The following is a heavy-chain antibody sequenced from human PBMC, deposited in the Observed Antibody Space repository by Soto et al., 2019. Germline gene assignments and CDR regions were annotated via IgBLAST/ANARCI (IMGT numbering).Heavy chain of an antibody. V-gene: IGHV4-59*01. CDR3: ASAGTNMVQFDY. CDR2: IYYSGSS. Sequence: QVQLQESGPGLVRPSETLSLTCTVSGGSINSYFWSWIRQSPGKGLEWIGHIYYSGSSSYSPSLKCPVSRSVDTSKNQFYLEVHSVTAADTAVYYCASAGTNMVQFDYWGQGTLVTLSS. J-gene: IGHJ4*02. D-gene: IGHD3-10*01. CDR1: GGSINSYF.